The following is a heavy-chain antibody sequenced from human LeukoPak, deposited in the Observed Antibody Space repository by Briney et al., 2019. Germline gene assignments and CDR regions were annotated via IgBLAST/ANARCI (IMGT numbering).Heavy chain of an antibody. CDR1: GGSISSSSYY. CDR2: IYYSGST. CDR3: CSGRTFDI. D-gene: IGHD3-10*02. Sequence: SETLSLTCTVSGGSISSSSYYWGWIRQPPGKGLEWIGCIYYSGSTYYNPSLKSRVTLSVDTSKNQFSLKLSSVTAADTAVYYCCSGRTFDIWGQGTMVTVSS. J-gene: IGHJ3*02. V-gene: IGHV4-39*07.